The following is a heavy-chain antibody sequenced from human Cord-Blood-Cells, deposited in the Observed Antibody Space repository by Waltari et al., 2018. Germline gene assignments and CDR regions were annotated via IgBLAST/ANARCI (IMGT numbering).Heavy chain of an antibody. CDR1: GYTFTGYY. Sequence: QVQLVQSGAEVKKPGASVKVSCKASGYTFTGYYMHWVRQAPGKGLEWMGWINPNRGGTNYAQKFQGRVTRTRDTSISTAYMELSRLRSDDTAVYYCARDTSGSFDYWGQGTLVTVSS. D-gene: IGHD1-26*01. CDR3: ARDTSGSFDY. CDR2: INPNRGGT. V-gene: IGHV1-2*02. J-gene: IGHJ4*02.